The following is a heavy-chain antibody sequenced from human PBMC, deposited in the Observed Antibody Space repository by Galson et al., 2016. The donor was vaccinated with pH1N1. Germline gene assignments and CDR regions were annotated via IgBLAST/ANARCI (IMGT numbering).Heavy chain of an antibody. CDR1: GFTFSTYW. J-gene: IGHJ4*02. D-gene: IGHD1-26*01. Sequence: SLRLSCAASGFTFSTYWMAWVRQAPGKGLEWVATIKYDGSDTDYVDSVKGRFTISRDNAKNSVYLQMNSLRAEDTALYYCASGSGSHSYWGQGTLVTVSS. CDR3: ASGSGSHSY. CDR2: IKYDGSDT. V-gene: IGHV3-7*01.